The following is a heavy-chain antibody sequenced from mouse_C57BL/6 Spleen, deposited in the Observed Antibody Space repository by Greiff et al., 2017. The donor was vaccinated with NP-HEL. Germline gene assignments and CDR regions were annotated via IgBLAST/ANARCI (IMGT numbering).Heavy chain of an antibody. D-gene: IGHD1-1*01. J-gene: IGHJ2*01. V-gene: IGHV1-52*01. CDR1: GYTFTSYW. CDR2: IDPSDSET. CDR3: ARFPYGSSFFFDY. Sequence: QVQLQQPGAELVRPGSSVKLSCKASGYTFTSYWMHWVKQRPIQGLEWIGNIDPSDSETHYNQKFKDKATLTVDKSSSTAYMQLSSLTSDDSAVYYCARFPYGSSFFFDYWGQGTTLTVSS.